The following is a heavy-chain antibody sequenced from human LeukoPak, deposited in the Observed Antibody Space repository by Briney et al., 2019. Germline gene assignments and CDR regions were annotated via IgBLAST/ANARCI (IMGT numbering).Heavy chain of an antibody. D-gene: IGHD2-2*01. V-gene: IGHV3-30-3*01. CDR2: ISYDGSNK. J-gene: IGHJ4*02. CDR3: ARDGGRAIVVVPAARGYFDY. Sequence: PGGSLRLSCAASGFTFSSYAMHWVRQAPGKGLEWVAVISYDGSNKYYADSVKGRFTISRDNSKNTLYLQMNSLRAGDTAVYYCARDGGRAIVVVPAARGYFDYWGQGALVTASS. CDR1: GFTFSSYA.